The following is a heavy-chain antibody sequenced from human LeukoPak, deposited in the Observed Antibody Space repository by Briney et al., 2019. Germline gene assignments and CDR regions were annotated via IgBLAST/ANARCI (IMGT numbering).Heavy chain of an antibody. Sequence: SETLSLTCTVSGGSISSYYWSWIRQPAGKGLEWIGRIYTSGSTNYNPSLKSRVTISVDTSKNQFSLKLSSVTAADTAVYYCAREAGATRGVDYYYYMDVWGKGTTVTDSS. J-gene: IGHJ6*03. D-gene: IGHD1-26*01. V-gene: IGHV4-4*07. CDR1: GGSISSYY. CDR3: AREAGATRGVDYYYYMDV. CDR2: IYTSGST.